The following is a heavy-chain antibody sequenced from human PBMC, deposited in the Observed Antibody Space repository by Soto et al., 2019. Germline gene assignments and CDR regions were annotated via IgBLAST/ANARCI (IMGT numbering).Heavy chain of an antibody. CDR2: INPNSGGT. CDR3: ARRKRYCSSTSCSQTNFDY. D-gene: IGHD2-2*01. V-gene: IGHV1-2*04. J-gene: IGHJ4*02. CDR1: GYTFTGYY. Sequence: QVQLVQSGAEVKKPGASVKVSCKASGYTFTGYYMHWVRQAPGQGLEWMGWINPNSGGTNYAQKFQGWVTMTRDTSISPAYMELSRLRSDDTAVYYCARRKRYCSSTSCSQTNFDYWGQGTLVTVSS.